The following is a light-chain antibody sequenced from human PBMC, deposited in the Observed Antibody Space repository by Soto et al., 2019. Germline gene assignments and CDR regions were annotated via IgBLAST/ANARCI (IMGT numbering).Light chain of an antibody. V-gene: IGKV3-20*01. CDR1: QSINSRS. CDR3: QQYVASPYT. CDR2: DAS. Sequence: DIGLTQSACTLSSSPGERATLSWGASQSINSRSLAWYQQKPGQAPRPLIYDASSRATGIPDRFSASRSGTDFTLTISSLETEDLAVYDCQQYVASPYTFGQGTKVDIK. J-gene: IGKJ2*01.